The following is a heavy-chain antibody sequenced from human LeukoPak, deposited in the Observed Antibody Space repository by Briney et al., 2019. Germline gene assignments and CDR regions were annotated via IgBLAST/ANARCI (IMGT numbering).Heavy chain of an antibody. CDR1: GFTFSGAW. V-gene: IGHV3-15*01. Sequence: GGSLRLSCAASGFTFSGAWMSWVRQAPGKGLEWVGRVKSKTKGGTTDYAAPVKGRFTISRDDSKNTLYLQMNSLKTEDTAVYYCTTEGGVWGYHALDIWGQGTTVTVSS. CDR3: TTEGGVWGYHALDI. J-gene: IGHJ3*02. CDR2: VKSKTKGGTT. D-gene: IGHD3-16*01.